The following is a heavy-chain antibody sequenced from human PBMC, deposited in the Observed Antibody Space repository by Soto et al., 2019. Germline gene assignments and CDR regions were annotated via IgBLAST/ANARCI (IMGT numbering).Heavy chain of an antibody. V-gene: IGHV4-31*03. CDR3: ARSVFP. CDR2: IYYSGST. Sequence: QVQLQESGPGLVKPSQTLSLTCTVSGGFISSGGYYWNWIRQHPGKGLEWIGYIYYSGSTYYNPSIKSRVSMSVDTSKNQFSLKLSSVTAADTAVYYCARSVFPWGQGTLVTVSS. J-gene: IGHJ5*02. CDR1: GGFISSGGYY.